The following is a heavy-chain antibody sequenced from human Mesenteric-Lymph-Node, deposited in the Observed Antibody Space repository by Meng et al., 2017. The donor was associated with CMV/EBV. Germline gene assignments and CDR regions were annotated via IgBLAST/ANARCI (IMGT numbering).Heavy chain of an antibody. CDR1: GGSFSSYY. D-gene: IGHD3-3*01. CDR2: IYYSGST. J-gene: IGHJ5*02. Sequence: SETLSLTCAVYGGSFSSYYWSWIRQPPGKGLEWIASIYYSGSTYYNPSLKSRVTISVDTSKNQFSLKLSSVTAADTAVYYCARSDYDLGRFDPWGQGTLVTVSS. CDR3: ARSDYDLGRFDP. V-gene: IGHV4-34*01.